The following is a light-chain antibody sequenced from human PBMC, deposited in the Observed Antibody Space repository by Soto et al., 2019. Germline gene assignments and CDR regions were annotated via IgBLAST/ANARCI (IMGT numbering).Light chain of an antibody. CDR3: QQYNNWPRT. CDR2: GAS. CDR1: QSVSSN. V-gene: IGKV3-15*01. Sequence: EIVMTQSPATLSVSPGERATLSCRASQSVSSNLAWYQQKPGQGQAPRLLIYGASTRATGIPARFSGSGSGTEFTLTISSLQSEDFAVYCCQQYNNWPRTFGQGSKVDIK. J-gene: IGKJ1*01.